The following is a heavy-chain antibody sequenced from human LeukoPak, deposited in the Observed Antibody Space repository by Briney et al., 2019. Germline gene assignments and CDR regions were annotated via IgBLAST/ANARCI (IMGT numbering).Heavy chain of an antibody. CDR2: IYYSGST. CDR3: ARHLPGTLLPAAIFGSPGRVYFDL. Sequence: PSETLSLTCTVSGGSISSGDYYWSWIRQPPGKGLEWIGYIYYSGSTYYNPSLKSRVTISVDTSKNQFSLKLSSVTAADTAVYYCARHLPGTLLPAAIFGSPGRVYFDLWGRGTLVTVSS. D-gene: IGHD2-2*01. J-gene: IGHJ2*01. CDR1: GGSISSGDYY. V-gene: IGHV4-30-4*08.